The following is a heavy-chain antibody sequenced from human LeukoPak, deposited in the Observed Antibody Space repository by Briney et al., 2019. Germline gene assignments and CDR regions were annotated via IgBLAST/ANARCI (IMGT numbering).Heavy chain of an antibody. CDR2: IKRTTDGGTT. CDR3: VAGLGTSDLYY. Sequence: GGSLRLSCAASGFSFGNCWMSWVRQAPGKGLEWVARIKRTTDGGTTDYAAPVKGRFTISRDDSINTLQLQMNSLKTDDAAVYFCVAGLGTSDLYYWAQGTLVTVSS. CDR1: GFSFGNCW. V-gene: IGHV3-15*01. D-gene: IGHD7-27*01. J-gene: IGHJ4*02.